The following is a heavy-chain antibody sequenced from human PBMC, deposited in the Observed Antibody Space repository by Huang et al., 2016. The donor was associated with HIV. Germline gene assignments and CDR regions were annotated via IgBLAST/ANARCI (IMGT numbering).Heavy chain of an antibody. CDR2: ISPIFGTT. Sequence: VQLIQSGAEVKKPGSSVRVSCRASEGTFSSYSIGWMRQAPGHGLEWMGGISPIFGTTTYAQKFQGRVSIAADESTSTAYMDLNSLRSEDTAVYYCARAALVNNQYFDYWGQGTLVTVSS. J-gene: IGHJ4*02. V-gene: IGHV1-69*13. CDR1: EGTFSSYS. CDR3: ARAALVNNQYFDY. D-gene: IGHD5-18*01.